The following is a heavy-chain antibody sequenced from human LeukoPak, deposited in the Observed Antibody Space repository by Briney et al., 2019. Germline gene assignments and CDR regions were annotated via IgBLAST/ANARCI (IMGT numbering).Heavy chain of an antibody. D-gene: IGHD2-15*01. CDR2: ISGSGGST. CDR3: AKDFIVVVVAAGDY. V-gene: IGHV3-23*01. CDR1: GGSISSSSYY. J-gene: IGHJ4*02. Sequence: ETLSLTCTVSGGSISSSSYYWGWIRQPPGKGLEWVSAISGSGGSTYYADSVKGRFTISRDNSKNTLYLQMNSLRAEDTAVYYCAKDFIVVVVAAGDYWGQGTLVTVSS.